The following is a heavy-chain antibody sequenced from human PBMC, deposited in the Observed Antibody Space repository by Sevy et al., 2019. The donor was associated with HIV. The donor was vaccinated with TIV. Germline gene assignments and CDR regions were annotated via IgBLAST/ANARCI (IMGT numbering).Heavy chain of an antibody. V-gene: IGHV3-30*04. CDR2: TSHDGKYN. CDR1: GFTFSSYD. Sequence: GGSLRLSCAGSGFTFSSYDMHWVRQAPGKGLEWVAVTSHDGKYNNYADSVKVRFTISRENFKNSLYLQMNSLRFEDTAVYFCARLFSCGGDCYYLDYWGQGALVTVSS. J-gene: IGHJ4*02. CDR3: ARLFSCGGDCYYLDY. D-gene: IGHD2-21*02.